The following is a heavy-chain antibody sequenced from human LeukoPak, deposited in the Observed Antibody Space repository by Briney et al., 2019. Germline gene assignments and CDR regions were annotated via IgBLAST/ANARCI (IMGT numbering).Heavy chain of an antibody. J-gene: IGHJ4*02. V-gene: IGHV3-23*01. D-gene: IGHD5-18*01. Sequence: GGSLRLSCAASGSGFSSYAMSWVRQAPGQGLEWVSAISGSASSIKYTDSVKGRVTITRDNSKSTLYLQMNSLRAEDTAVYYCARSRGYSHGFFDYWGQGTLVTVSS. CDR1: GSGFSSYA. CDR2: ISGSASSI. CDR3: ARSRGYSHGFFDY.